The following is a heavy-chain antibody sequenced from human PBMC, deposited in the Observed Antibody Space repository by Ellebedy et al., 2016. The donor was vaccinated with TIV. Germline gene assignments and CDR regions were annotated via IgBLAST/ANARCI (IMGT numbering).Heavy chain of an antibody. CDR1: GFTINSYT. D-gene: IGHD3-3*01. CDR3: ARSGRTFGAAIDD. CDR2: ISTSSTYM. J-gene: IGHJ4*02. Sequence: GGSLRLSCAASGFTINSYTMHWVRQALGQGLEWVSSISTSSTYMYYADSVKGRFALSRDNAKSSLYLQVNSLRAEDTAVYYCARSGRTFGAAIDDWGQGTLVAVSS. V-gene: IGHV3-21*01.